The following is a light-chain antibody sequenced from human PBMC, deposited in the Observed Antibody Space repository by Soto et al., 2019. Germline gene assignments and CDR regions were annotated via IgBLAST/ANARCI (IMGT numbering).Light chain of an antibody. Sequence: QSALTQPRSVSGSPGQSVTISCTGTSSDVGGYNYVSWYQQHPGKAPKLMIYDVSKRPSGVPDRFSGSKSGNTASLTISGPQAEDEADYYGCSYAGSYTLYVFGTGTKVTVL. CDR1: SSDVGGYNY. V-gene: IGLV2-11*01. CDR3: CSYAGSYTLYV. J-gene: IGLJ1*01. CDR2: DVS.